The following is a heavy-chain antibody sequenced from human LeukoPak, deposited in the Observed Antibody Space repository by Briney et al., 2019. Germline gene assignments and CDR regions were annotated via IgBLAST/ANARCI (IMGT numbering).Heavy chain of an antibody. V-gene: IGHV1-2*02. CDR1: GYTFTGYY. CDR3: SELQHLGSWFDP. J-gene: IGHJ5*02. Sequence: GASVKVSCKASGYTFTGYYMHWVRQAPGQGLEWMGWINPNSGGTNYAQKFQGRVTMTLDASTNTAYMEVRSLRSDDTAIYYCSELQHLGSWFDPWGQGTLVTVSS. CDR2: INPNSGGT. D-gene: IGHD1-7*01.